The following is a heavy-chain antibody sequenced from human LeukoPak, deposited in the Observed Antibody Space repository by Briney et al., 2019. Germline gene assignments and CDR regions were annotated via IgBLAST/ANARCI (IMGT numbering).Heavy chain of an antibody. J-gene: IGHJ4*02. D-gene: IGHD5-18*01. V-gene: IGHV1-69*01. CDR2: IIPIFGTA. CDR1: GGTFSSYA. CDR3: ARVGRAAMATNYFDY. Sequence: SVKVSCKASGGTFSSYAISWVRQAPGQGLEWMGGIIPIFGTANYAQKFQGRVTITADESTSTAYMELSSLRSEDTAVYYCARVGRAAMATNYFDYWGQGTLVTVSS.